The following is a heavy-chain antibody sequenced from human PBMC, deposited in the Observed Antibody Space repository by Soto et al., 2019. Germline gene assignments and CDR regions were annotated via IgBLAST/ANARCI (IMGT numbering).Heavy chain of an antibody. Sequence: ASVKVSCKASGYTFTSYYMHWVRQAPGQGLEWMGIINPSGGSTSYAQKFQGRVTMTRDTSTSTGYMELSSLRSEHTAVCYCARETPELYLGFDWLLYTPPDHNWFDPWGQGTLVTVSS. V-gene: IGHV1-46*01. CDR2: INPSGGST. J-gene: IGHJ5*02. CDR1: GYTFTSYY. CDR3: ARETPELYLGFDWLLYTPPDHNWFDP. D-gene: IGHD3-9*01.